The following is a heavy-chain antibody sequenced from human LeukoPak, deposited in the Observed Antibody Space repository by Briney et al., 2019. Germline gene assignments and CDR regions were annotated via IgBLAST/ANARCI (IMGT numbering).Heavy chain of an antibody. CDR2: IYTSGST. J-gene: IGHJ4*02. V-gene: IGHV4-61*02. Sequence: SQTLSLTCTVSGGSISSGSYYWSWIRQPAGKGLEWIGRIYTSGSTNYNPSLKSRVTISVDTSKNQFSLKLSSVTAADTAVYYYANGGSMFDYWGPGTLVTVSS. D-gene: IGHD2/OR15-2a*01. CDR3: ANGGSMFDY. CDR1: GGSISSGSYY.